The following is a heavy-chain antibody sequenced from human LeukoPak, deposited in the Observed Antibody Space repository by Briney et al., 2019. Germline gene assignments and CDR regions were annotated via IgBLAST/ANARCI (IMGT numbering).Heavy chain of an antibody. CDR1: GGSFSGYY. D-gene: IGHD3-22*01. CDR3: ARMIFGSSGYYGNFDY. Sequence: SETLSLTCAVYGGSFSGYYWSWIRQPPGKGLEWIGEINHSGSTNYNPSLKSRVTISVDTSKNQFSLKLSSVTAADTAVYYCARMIFGSSGYYGNFDYWGQGTLVTVSS. J-gene: IGHJ4*02. V-gene: IGHV4-34*01. CDR2: INHSGST.